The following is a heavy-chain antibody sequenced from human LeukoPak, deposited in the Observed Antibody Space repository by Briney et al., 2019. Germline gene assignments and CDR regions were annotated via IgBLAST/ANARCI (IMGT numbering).Heavy chain of an antibody. V-gene: IGHV1-69*01. J-gene: IGHJ4*02. Sequence: ASVKVSCKASGGTFSSYAISWVRQAPGQGLEWMGGIIPIFGTANYAQKFQGRVTITADESTSTAYMELSSLRSEDTAVYYCASGTPLDSTVTTERYWGQGTLVTVSS. CDR1: GGTFSSYA. CDR3: ASGTPLDSTVTTERY. CDR2: IIPIFGTA. D-gene: IGHD4-17*01.